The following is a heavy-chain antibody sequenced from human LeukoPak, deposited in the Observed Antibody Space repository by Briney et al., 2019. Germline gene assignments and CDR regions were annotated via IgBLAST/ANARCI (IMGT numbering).Heavy chain of an antibody. J-gene: IGHJ4*02. CDR1: GFTFSNYD. V-gene: IGHV3-33*01. D-gene: IGHD2-2*01. CDR3: ARAGADCSSTSCYMFDY. Sequence: GGSLRLSCAASGFTFSNYDMHWVRQAPGKGLEWVAVISYDGSNKYYGDSVKGRFTISRDNPRNTLYLQMNSLRAEDTAVYYCARAGADCSSTSCYMFDYWGQGTLVTVSS. CDR2: ISYDGSNK.